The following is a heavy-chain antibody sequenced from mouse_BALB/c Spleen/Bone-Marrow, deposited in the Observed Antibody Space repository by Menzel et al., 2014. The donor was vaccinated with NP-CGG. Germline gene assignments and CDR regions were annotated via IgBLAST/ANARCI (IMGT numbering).Heavy chain of an antibody. CDR2: IWSGGNT. J-gene: IGHJ4*01. V-gene: IGHV2-2*02. CDR3: ARNSRIYYDYEGYAMDY. Sequence: VQGVESGPGLVQPSQSLSITCTVSGFSLTTYGVHWVRQSPGKGLEWLGVIWSGGNTDYNAAFISRLSISKDNSKSQVCVKMNNLQANDTAIYYCARNSRIYYDYEGYAMDYWGQGTSVTVSS. D-gene: IGHD2-4*01. CDR1: GFSLTTYG.